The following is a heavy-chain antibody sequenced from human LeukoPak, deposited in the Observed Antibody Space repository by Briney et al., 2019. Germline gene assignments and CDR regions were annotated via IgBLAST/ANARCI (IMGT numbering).Heavy chain of an antibody. V-gene: IGHV1-46*01. Sequence: ASVKVSCKASGYTFTNYHLHWVRQAPGQGLEWMGIINPSGGSTSYAQKFQDRVTMTRDTSTSTVYMELNSLRSEDTAVYYCARGGWYLSWFDPWGQGTLVTVSS. D-gene: IGHD6-19*01. CDR1: GYTFTNYH. CDR2: INPSGGST. CDR3: ARGGWYLSWFDP. J-gene: IGHJ5*02.